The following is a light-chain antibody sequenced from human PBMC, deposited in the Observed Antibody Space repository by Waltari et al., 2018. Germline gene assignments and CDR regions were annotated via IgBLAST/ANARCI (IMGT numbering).Light chain of an antibody. CDR2: WAS. J-gene: IGKJ3*01. CDR1: QSVLYSANNKNY. Sequence: DIVMTQSHDSLAVSLGERATINCKSSQSVLYSANNKNYLAWYQQKPGQPPKLLIYWASTRESGVPDRLIGSGSGTDFTLTISSLQAEDVAVYYCHQYYNIPFTFVPGTKVDIK. CDR3: HQYYNIPFT. V-gene: IGKV4-1*01.